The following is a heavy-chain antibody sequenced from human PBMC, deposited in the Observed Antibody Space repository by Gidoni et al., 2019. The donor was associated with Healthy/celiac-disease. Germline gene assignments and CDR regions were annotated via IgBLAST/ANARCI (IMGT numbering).Heavy chain of an antibody. CDR1: GYTFTGYY. CDR3: ARDAGGQDYYDSSGYRDNSGDMFSFDI. V-gene: IGHV1-2*02. Sequence: QVQLVQSGAEVKKPGASVTVSCKASGYTFTGYYVPWVRQAPGQGLEWMGWINPNSGGTNYAQKFQGRVTMTRDTSISTAYMELSRLRSDDTAVYYCARDAGGQDYYDSSGYRDNSGDMFSFDIWGQGTMVTVSS. D-gene: IGHD3-22*01. CDR2: INPNSGGT. J-gene: IGHJ3*02.